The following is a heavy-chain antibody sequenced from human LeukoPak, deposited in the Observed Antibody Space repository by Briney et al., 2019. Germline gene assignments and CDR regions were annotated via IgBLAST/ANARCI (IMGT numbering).Heavy chain of an antibody. Sequence: ASVKVSCKASGYTFTNYGITWVRQAPAPEREWMGWVSAKTGETNYAWKFQGRVTMTTDTSTSTVYMELRSLRSDDTAVFYCARILASIIDYWGQGALVAVSS. D-gene: IGHD5/OR15-5a*01. CDR3: ARILASIIDY. CDR2: VSAKTGET. J-gene: IGHJ4*02. V-gene: IGHV1-18*01. CDR1: GYTFTNYG.